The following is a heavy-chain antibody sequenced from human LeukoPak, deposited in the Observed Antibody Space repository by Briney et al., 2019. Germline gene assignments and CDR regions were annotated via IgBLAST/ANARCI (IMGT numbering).Heavy chain of an antibody. CDR1: GFTFDDYA. D-gene: IGHD1-26*01. J-gene: IGHJ4*02. V-gene: IGHV3-23*01. Sequence: PGRSLRLSCAASGFTFDDYAMHWARQAPGKGLEWVSAISGSGGSTYYADSVKGRFTISRDNSKNTLYLQMNSLRAEDTAVYYCAKGNSGRYFDYWGQGTLVTVSS. CDR2: ISGSGGST. CDR3: AKGNSGRYFDY.